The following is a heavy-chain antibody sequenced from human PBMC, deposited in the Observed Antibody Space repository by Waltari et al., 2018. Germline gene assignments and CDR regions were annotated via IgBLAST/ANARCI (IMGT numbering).Heavy chain of an antibody. CDR3: AREGDSSGYYLYYFDY. D-gene: IGHD3-22*01. Sequence: EVQLVESGGGLVKPGGSLRLSCAASGFTFSSYSMNCVRQAPGKGLEWISSISSSSSYIYYADSVKGRLTISRDNAKNSLYLQMNSLRAEDTAVYYCAREGDSSGYYLYYFDYWGQGTLVTVSS. J-gene: IGHJ4*02. CDR1: GFTFSSYS. V-gene: IGHV3-21*01. CDR2: ISSSSSYI.